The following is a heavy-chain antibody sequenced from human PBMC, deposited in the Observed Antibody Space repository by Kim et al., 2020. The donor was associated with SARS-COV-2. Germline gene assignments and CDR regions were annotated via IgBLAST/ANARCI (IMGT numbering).Heavy chain of an antibody. V-gene: IGHV4-34*01. Sequence: SETLSLTCAVYGGSFSGYYWSWIRQPPGKGLEWIGEINHSGSTNYNPSLKSRVTISVDTSKNQFSLKLSSVTAADTAVYYCARGLGSSGYYPSLRYYYGMDVWGQGTTVTVSS. CDR1: GGSFSGYY. CDR2: INHSGST. J-gene: IGHJ6*02. D-gene: IGHD3-22*01. CDR3: ARGLGSSGYYPSLRYYYGMDV.